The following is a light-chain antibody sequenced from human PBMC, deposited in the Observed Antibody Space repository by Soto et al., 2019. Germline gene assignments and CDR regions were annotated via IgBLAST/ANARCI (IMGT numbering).Light chain of an antibody. CDR2: GAS. Sequence: RASQSITRSLAWYQQKPGQAPRLLIYGASTRATGIPPRFSGCGSGTASTLTIRRLQPEDFAVYSCQQYPHWAAWRVGEGTKVDIK. CDR1: QSITRS. CDR3: QQYPHWAAWR. J-gene: IGKJ1*01. V-gene: IGKV3-15*01.